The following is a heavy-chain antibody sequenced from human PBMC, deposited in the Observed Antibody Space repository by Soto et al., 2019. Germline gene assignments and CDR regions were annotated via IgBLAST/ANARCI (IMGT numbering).Heavy chain of an antibody. CDR3: ARDIVVVVAATNAFDI. CDR2: IKQDGSEK. J-gene: IGHJ3*02. CDR1: GFTFSSYW. V-gene: IGHV3-7*01. D-gene: IGHD2-15*01. Sequence: EVQLVESGGGLVQPGGSLRLSCAASGFTFSSYWMSWVRQAPGKGLEWVANIKQDGSEKYYVDSVKGRFTISRDNAKNSLYLQMNSLRAEDTDVYYCARDIVVVVAATNAFDIWGQGTMVTVSS.